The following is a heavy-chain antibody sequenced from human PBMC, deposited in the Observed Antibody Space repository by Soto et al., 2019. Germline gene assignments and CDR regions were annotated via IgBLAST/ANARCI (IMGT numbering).Heavy chain of an antibody. CDR2: ISGSGDST. V-gene: IGHV3-23*01. J-gene: IGHJ4*02. CDR3: ARRSSSWYFDY. CDR1: GFTLSSYA. Sequence: EVQLLESGGGLVQPGGSLRLSCAASGFTLSSYAMNWVRQAPGKGLEWVSVISGSGDSTYYADSVKGRFTISRDNSKNTLYLQMNSLRAEDTAVYYCARRSSSWYFDYWGQGTLVTVSS. D-gene: IGHD6-13*01.